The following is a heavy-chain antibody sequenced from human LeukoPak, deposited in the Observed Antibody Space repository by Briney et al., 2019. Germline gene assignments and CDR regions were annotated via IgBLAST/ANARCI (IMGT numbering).Heavy chain of an antibody. J-gene: IGHJ6*02. Sequence: SETLSLTCAVYGGSFSGYYWSWIRQPPGKGLEWIGEINHSGSTNYNPSLKSRVTISVDTSKNQFSLKLSSVTAADTAVYYCARDSGYSSSSGSYYYYGMDVWGQGTTVTVSS. V-gene: IGHV4-34*01. CDR2: INHSGST. CDR1: GGSFSGYY. D-gene: IGHD6-6*01. CDR3: ARDSGYSSSSGSYYYYGMDV.